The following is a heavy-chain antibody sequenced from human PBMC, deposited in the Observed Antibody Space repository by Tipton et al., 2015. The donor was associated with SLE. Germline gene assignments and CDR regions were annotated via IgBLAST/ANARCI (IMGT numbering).Heavy chain of an antibody. CDR3: ARGPPMGRATGTLHYMDV. D-gene: IGHD1/OR15-1a*01. CDR2: IWFDGNNK. V-gene: IGHV3-33*01. J-gene: IGHJ6*03. Sequence: SGVMFNINAMYWVRQAPGKGLEWVAVIWFDGNNKYYGDSVKGRFTISRDNSKNTLYLQMNSLRVDDTAIYFCARGPPMGRATGTLHYMDVGGRGTTVTVSS. CDR1: GVMFNINA.